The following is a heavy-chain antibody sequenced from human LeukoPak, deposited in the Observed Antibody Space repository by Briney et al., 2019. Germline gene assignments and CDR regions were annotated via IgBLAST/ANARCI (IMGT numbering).Heavy chain of an antibody. Sequence: GRSLRLSCAASGFTFSSYGMHWVPQAPGKGLEWVAVISYDGTYKYHADSVKGRFTISRGNSKETLYLQMDSLRVEDTAVYYCAKDSRVVGATAFDYWGQGTLVTVSS. CDR2: ISYDGTYK. J-gene: IGHJ4*02. CDR3: AKDSRVVGATAFDY. D-gene: IGHD1-26*01. CDR1: GFTFSSYG. V-gene: IGHV3-30*18.